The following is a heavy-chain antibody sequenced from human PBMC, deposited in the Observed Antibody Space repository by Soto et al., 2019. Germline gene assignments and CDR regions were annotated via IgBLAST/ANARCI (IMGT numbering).Heavy chain of an antibody. CDR2: ISGSGGST. CDR3: AKNDAEYYYDSSGYYPDY. V-gene: IGHV3-23*01. Sequence: GGSLRLSCAASGFTFSSYAMSWVRQAPGKGLEWVSAISGSGGSTYYADSVKGRFTISRDNSKNTLYLQMNSLRAEDTAVYYCAKNDAEYYYDSSGYYPDYWGQGTLVTVSS. D-gene: IGHD3-22*01. CDR1: GFTFSSYA. J-gene: IGHJ4*02.